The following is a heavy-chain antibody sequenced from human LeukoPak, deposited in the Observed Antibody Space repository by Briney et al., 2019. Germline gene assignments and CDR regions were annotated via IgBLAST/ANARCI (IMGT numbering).Heavy chain of an antibody. V-gene: IGHV3-30*14. CDR3: ARFGELPH. Sequence: GRSLSLSCAASGFIFSSYAMHWVRQAPGRGLEWVAVTSFHGRDKFYADSVKGRFTISRDNSKNTLYLQMNSLRVEDTAVYYCARFGELPHWGQGTLVAVSS. D-gene: IGHD3-10*01. CDR1: GFIFSSYA. J-gene: IGHJ4*02. CDR2: TSFHGRDK.